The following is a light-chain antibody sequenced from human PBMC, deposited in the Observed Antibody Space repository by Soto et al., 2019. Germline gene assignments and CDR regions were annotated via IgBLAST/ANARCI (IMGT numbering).Light chain of an antibody. V-gene: IGKV1-5*01. J-gene: IGKJ5*01. CDR2: DAS. CDR1: QSISSY. CDR3: QQYNSYSIT. Sequence: DIQMTQSPSSLPASVGDRVTITCRASQSISSYLNWYQQKPGKAPKLLIYDASSLESGVPSRFSGSGSGTEFTLTISSLQPDDFATYYCQQYNSYSITFGHGTRLEIK.